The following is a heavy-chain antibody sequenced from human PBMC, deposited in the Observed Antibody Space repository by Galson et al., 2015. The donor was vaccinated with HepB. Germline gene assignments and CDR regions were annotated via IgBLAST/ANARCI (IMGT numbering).Heavy chain of an antibody. D-gene: IGHD1-26*01. CDR1: GFTFSSYG. CDR3: ARDGGEWGLEAFDI. J-gene: IGHJ3*02. V-gene: IGHV3-33*01. CDR2: IWYDGSNK. Sequence: SLRLSCAASGFTFSSYGMHWVRQAPGKGLEWVAVIWYDGSNKYYADSVKGRFTISRDNSKNTLYLQMNSLRAEDTAVYYCARDGGEWGLEAFDILCQGTIFTVSS.